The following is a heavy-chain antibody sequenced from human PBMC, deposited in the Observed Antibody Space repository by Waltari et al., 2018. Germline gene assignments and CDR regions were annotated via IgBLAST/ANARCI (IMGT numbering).Heavy chain of an antibody. CDR3: ATDSGSLVRDAFDI. CDR1: GYTLTELS. Sequence: QVQLVQSGAEVKKPGASVKVSCKVSGYTLTELSMHWVRQAPGKGLEWMGGFDTEDEQTIYAQKFQGRVTMTEDTSTDTAYMELSSLRSEDTAVYYCATDSGSLVRDAFDIWGQGTMVTVSS. CDR2: FDTEDEQT. V-gene: IGHV1-24*01. D-gene: IGHD1-26*01. J-gene: IGHJ3*02.